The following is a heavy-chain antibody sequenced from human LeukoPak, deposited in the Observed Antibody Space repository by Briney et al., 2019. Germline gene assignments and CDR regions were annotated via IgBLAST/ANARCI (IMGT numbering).Heavy chain of an antibody. Sequence: ASVKVSCKASGYTFTSYAMNWVRQAPGQGLEWMGWININTGNPTYAQGFTGRFVFSLDTSVSTAYLQISSLKAEDTAVYYCARGNGVVGVVVAANFDYWGQGTLVTVSS. V-gene: IGHV7-4-1*02. J-gene: IGHJ4*02. CDR3: ARGNGVVGVVVAANFDY. D-gene: IGHD2-15*01. CDR1: GYTFTSYA. CDR2: ININTGNP.